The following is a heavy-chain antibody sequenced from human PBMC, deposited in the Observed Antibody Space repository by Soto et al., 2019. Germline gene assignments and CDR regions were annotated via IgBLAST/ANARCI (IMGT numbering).Heavy chain of an antibody. V-gene: IGHV3-23*01. CDR3: TRMPGGGWQRFFDY. CDR2: ITVGGAQK. CDR1: GFTFIDHD. Sequence: EVKLLESGGALVQPGGSLRLSCEASGFTFIDHDMSWVRQAPGKGLEWVSSITVGGAQKDYGQSVKGRFTISRDNSNGTLFLQMDSLQVEHTAIYYCTRMPGGGWQRFFDYWGQGTVVTVSS. D-gene: IGHD5-12*01. J-gene: IGHJ4*02.